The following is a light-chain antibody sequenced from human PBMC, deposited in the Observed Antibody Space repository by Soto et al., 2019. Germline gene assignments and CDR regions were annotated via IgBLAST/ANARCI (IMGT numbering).Light chain of an antibody. CDR3: SSYATSSTYA. V-gene: IGLV2-14*01. Sequence: QSVLTQPASVSGSPGQSITISCTGTSSDVGRYNYVSWYQQRPGKATKLMIYDVSNRPSGVSNRFSGSKSGNTASLTISGLQAEDEADYYCSSYATSSTYAFGTGTKVTVL. CDR1: SSDVGRYNY. J-gene: IGLJ1*01. CDR2: DVS.